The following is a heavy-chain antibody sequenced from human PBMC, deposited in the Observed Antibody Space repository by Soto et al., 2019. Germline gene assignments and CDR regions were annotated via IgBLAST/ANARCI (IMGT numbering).Heavy chain of an antibody. J-gene: IGHJ4*02. CDR1: GGSFSGYY. Sequence: PSETLSLTCAVYGGSFSGYYWSWIRQPPGKGLEWIGEINHSGSTNYNPSLKSRVTISVDTSKNQFSLKLSSVTAADTAVYYCARGHTKKYCGGDCYLFDYWGQGTQVTVSS. CDR3: ARGHTKKYCGGDCYLFDY. CDR2: INHSGST. D-gene: IGHD2-21*02. V-gene: IGHV4-34*01.